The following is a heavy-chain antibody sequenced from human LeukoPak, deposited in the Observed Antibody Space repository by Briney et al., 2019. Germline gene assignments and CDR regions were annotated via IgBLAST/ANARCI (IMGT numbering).Heavy chain of an antibody. CDR2: ISGSGGST. J-gene: IGHJ4*02. V-gene: IGHV3-23*01. CDR3: ARIYPDYYDSSGYRGYFDY. D-gene: IGHD3-22*01. CDR1: GFTFSSYA. Sequence: GGSLRLSCAASGFTFSSYAMSWVRQAPGKGLEWVSAISGSGGSTYYADSVKGRFTISRDNSKNTLYLQMNSLRAEDTAVYYCARIYPDYYDSSGYRGYFDYWGQGTLVTVSS.